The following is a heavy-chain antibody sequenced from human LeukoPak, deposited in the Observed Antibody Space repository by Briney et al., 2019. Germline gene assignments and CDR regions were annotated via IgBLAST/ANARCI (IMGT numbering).Heavy chain of an antibody. CDR1: GGSISSSSFY. V-gene: IGHV4-39*07. D-gene: IGHD5-12*01. Sequence: SETLSLTCTVSGGSISSSSFYWGWIRQPPGKGLEWIGSIYYTGSTYYNPSLKSRVTISVDTSKKKFSLKMSSVTAPDTAVYYCARLSGYGLHYYYYMDVWGKGTTVTVSS. CDR3: ARLSGYGLHYYYYMDV. J-gene: IGHJ6*03. CDR2: IYYTGST.